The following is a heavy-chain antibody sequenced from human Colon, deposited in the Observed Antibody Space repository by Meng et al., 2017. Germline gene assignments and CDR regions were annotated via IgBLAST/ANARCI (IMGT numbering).Heavy chain of an antibody. D-gene: IGHD4-17*01. CDR1: GFTVSSYA. V-gene: IGHV3-23*01. J-gene: IGHJ4*02. Sequence: VQQLEYGGGLGLPGVFMGLSCEASGFTVSSYAMSWVRQAPGKGLEWVSAISGSGGSTYYADSVKGRFTISRDNSKNTLYLQMNSLRAEDTAVYYCAKGDYVLGFDYWGQGTLVTVSS. CDR2: ISGSGGST. CDR3: AKGDYVLGFDY.